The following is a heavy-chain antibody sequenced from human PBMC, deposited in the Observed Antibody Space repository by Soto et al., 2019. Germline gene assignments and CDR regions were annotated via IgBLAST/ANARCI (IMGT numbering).Heavy chain of an antibody. CDR2: IGAADDP. V-gene: IGHV3-13*05. D-gene: IGHD2-2*01. CDR1: GGSISTYD. Sequence: LSLTCTVSGGSISTYDMHWVRQATGKGLEWVSAIGAADDPYYSGSVKGRFTISRENAKSSLSLQMNSLRVGDTAVYYCARAYSGQLPRRADYYYAMDVWGPGTTVTVSS. CDR3: ARAYSGQLPRRADYYYAMDV. J-gene: IGHJ6*02.